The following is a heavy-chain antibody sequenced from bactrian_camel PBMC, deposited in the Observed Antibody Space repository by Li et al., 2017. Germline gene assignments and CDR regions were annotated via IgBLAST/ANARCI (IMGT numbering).Heavy chain of an antibody. J-gene: IGHJ4*01. V-gene: IGHV3S25*01. Sequence: QLVESGGGSEQAGGSLRLSCAASGYTYSSDCLGWFRQAPGKGRELAAQIYSAGGRTDAADSVRDRFIISQDNAKNTVYLQMNRLKPEGTAMYYCALRRGGTCYRDATKYDFWGQGTQVTVS. D-gene: IGHD7*01. CDR1: GYTYSSDC. CDR2: IYSAGGRT. CDR3: ALRRGGTCYRDATKYDF.